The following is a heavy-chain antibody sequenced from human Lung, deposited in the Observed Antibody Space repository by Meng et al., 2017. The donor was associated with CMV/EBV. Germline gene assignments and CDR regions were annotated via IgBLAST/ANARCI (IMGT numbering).Heavy chain of an antibody. CDR1: GFTFSSYA. CDR2: ISGSGGST. Sequence: SCAASGFTFSSYAMSWVRQAPGKGLEWVSAISGSGGSTYYADSVKGRFTISRDNSKNTLYLQMNSLRAEDTAVYYCAKSEDCYGSGGPWDAFDTWXQGTMVTVSS. CDR3: AKSEDCYGSGGPWDAFDT. D-gene: IGHD3-10*01. J-gene: IGHJ3*02. V-gene: IGHV3-23*01.